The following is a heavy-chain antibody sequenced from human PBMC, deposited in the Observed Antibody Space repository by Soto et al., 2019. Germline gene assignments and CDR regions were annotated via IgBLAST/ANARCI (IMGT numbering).Heavy chain of an antibody. V-gene: IGHV2-5*02. CDR1: GFSLSTSGVG. CDR2: IYWDDDK. CDR3: AHRPSYWYFDL. Sequence: QITLKESGPTPVKPTQTLTLTCAFSGFSLSTSGVGVGWIRQPPGKALEWLALIYWDDDKRYSPSLKSRLTITKDTSTNQVVLTMTNMDPVDTATYYCAHRPSYWYFDLWGRGTLVTVSS. J-gene: IGHJ2*01.